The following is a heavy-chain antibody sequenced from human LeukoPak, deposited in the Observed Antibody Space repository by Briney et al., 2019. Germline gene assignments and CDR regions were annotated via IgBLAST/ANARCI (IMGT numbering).Heavy chain of an antibody. CDR3: ARGGEFYYYYMDV. CDR2: IIPIFGTA. CDR1: GYSFTNYW. V-gene: IGHV1-69*01. D-gene: IGHD2-21*01. Sequence: KISCKGSGYSFTNYWIGWVRQAPGQGLEWMGGIIPIFGTANYAQKFQGRVTITADESTSTAYMELSSLRSEDTAVYYCARGGEFYYYYMDVWGKGTTVTVSS. J-gene: IGHJ6*03.